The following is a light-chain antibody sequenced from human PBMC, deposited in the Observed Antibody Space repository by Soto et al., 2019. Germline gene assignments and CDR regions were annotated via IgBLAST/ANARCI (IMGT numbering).Light chain of an antibody. CDR3: SSYTTSSTLCV. Sequence: QSALTQPASVSGSPGQSITISCTGTSSDVGGYNYVFWYQQHPGKAPKLMIYDVSHRPSGVSNRFSGSKSGNTASLTISGLQAEDEADYYCSSYTTSSTLCVFGTGTKVTVL. CDR2: DVS. J-gene: IGLJ1*01. CDR1: SSDVGGYNY. V-gene: IGLV2-14*01.